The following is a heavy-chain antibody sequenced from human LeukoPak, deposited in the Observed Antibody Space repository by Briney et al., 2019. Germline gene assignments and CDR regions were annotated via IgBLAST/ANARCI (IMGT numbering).Heavy chain of an antibody. V-gene: IGHV1-2*02. Sequence: ASVKVSCKASGYTFDNYYIHWVRQAPGQGLEWMGWTNPNSGGTNYAQKFQGRVTMTRDTSISTAYMELSRLRSDDTAVYYCAMKGYSYGFGAFDIWGQGTMVTVSS. CDR2: TNPNSGGT. J-gene: IGHJ3*02. D-gene: IGHD5-18*01. CDR3: AMKGYSYGFGAFDI. CDR1: GYTFDNYY.